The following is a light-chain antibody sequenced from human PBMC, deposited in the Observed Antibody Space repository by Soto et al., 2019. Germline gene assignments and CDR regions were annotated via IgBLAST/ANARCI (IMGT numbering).Light chain of an antibody. CDR3: CSYAGSYTWV. CDR2: DVS. J-gene: IGLJ3*02. CDR1: SSDVGDYNY. Sequence: QSALTQPRSVSGSPGQSVTISCTGTSSDVGDYNYVSWYQQHPGKAPKLMIYDVSERPSGVPDRFSGSKSGNTASLTISGLQAEDEADYYCCSYAGSYTWVFGGWTKLTVL. V-gene: IGLV2-11*01.